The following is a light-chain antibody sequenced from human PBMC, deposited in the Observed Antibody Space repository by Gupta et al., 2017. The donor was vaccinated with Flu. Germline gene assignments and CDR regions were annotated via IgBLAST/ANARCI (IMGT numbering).Light chain of an antibody. V-gene: IGKV4-1*01. J-gene: IGKJ1*01. CDR1: QSVLYSSNNKNY. CDR3: QQYYSTPRT. Sequence: VMSQSPDCVAVSLGERATINCKSSQSVLYSSNNKNYLAWYQQKPGQPPKLLIYWASTRESGVPDRFSGSGSGTDFTLTISSLQAEDVAVYYCQQYYSTPRTFGQGTKVEIK. CDR2: WAS.